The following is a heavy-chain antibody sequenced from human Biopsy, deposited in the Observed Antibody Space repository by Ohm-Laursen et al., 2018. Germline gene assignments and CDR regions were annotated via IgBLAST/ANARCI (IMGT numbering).Heavy chain of an antibody. V-gene: IGHV4-61*01. Sequence: SDTLSLTCRVSGDSVSSGSHHWSWIRQSPGNGLEWIGERSYSGSTGYSGSANDNPSLKSRIPISADTSRNEFSLRLASVTAGEPALNYCASFVVGGGGVGAWGQGTLVTVSS. CDR3: ASFVVGGGGVGA. CDR1: GDSVSSGSHH. J-gene: IGHJ5*02. D-gene: IGHD3-16*01. CDR2: RSYSGSTGYSGSA.